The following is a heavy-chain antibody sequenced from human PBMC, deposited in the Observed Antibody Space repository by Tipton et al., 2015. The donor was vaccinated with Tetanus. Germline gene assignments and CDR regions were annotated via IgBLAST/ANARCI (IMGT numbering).Heavy chain of an antibody. Sequence: TLSLTCTVSGGSFSNYYWNWIRQSPGKGLEWLGNIYYSGDADYNPSLQSRATISLDTAKNHFSLRLNSVTAADTAVYYCARSHVFRLTLFGEEIPRSGRFDPWGQGTLVTVSS. V-gene: IGHV4-59*01. J-gene: IGHJ5*02. CDR2: IYYSGDA. D-gene: IGHD3-3*01. CDR3: ARSHVFRLTLFGEEIPRSGRFDP. CDR1: GGSFSNYY.